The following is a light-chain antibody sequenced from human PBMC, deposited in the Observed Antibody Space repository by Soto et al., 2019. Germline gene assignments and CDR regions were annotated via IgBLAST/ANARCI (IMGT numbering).Light chain of an antibody. Sequence: EIVMTQSPGTLSLSPGERATLSCRASQSVSRSDLAWYQQKPGQAPRLLIYGASNRATGIPARFSGSGSGTDFTLTISSLEPEDFAVYYCQQRSNWVTFGQGTRLENK. V-gene: IGKV3D-20*02. CDR2: GAS. CDR1: QSVSRSD. CDR3: QQRSNWVT. J-gene: IGKJ5*01.